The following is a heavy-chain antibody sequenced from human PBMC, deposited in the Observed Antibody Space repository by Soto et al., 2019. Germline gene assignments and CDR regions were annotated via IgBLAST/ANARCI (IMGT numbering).Heavy chain of an antibody. CDR2: ISGSGGST. V-gene: IGHV3-23*01. CDR1: GFTFSSYA. J-gene: IGHJ4*02. CDR3: AKMDHPYCSSTSCYPDY. Sequence: EVQLLESGGGLVQPGGSLRLSCAASGFTFSSYAMSWVRQAPGKGLEWVSAISGSGGSTYYADSVKGRFTISRDNSKNTLYLQMNSLRAEDTAVYYCAKMDHPYCSSTSCYPDYWGQGTLVTVSS. D-gene: IGHD2-2*01.